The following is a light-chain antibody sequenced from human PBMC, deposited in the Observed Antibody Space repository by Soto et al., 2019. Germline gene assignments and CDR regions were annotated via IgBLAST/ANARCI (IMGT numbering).Light chain of an antibody. V-gene: IGKV3-15*01. CDR1: QSVSSD. J-gene: IGKJ2*01. CDR2: GAS. CDR3: LQYNDWRRKQYT. Sequence: EIVMTQSPATLSVSPGERVTLSCRASQSVSSDLAWYQYKPGQAPRLLIYGASTRATGTPARFSGSGSGTEFYLSISSLQYEDFAVYYCLQYNDWRRKQYTFGQGTKLEIK.